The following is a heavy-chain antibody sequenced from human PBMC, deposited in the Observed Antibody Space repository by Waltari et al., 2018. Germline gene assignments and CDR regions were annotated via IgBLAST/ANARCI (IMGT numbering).Heavy chain of an antibody. V-gene: IGHV1-69*13. D-gene: IGHD2-2*02. Sequence: QVQLVQSGAEVKKPGSSVKVSCKASGGPFSSYAISWVRQAPGQGREWMGRSNPSCGTTNYAQKFQGRVTITADKSTSTAYMELSSLRSEDTAVYYCARGRGYCSSTSCYTGWFDPWGQGTLVTVSS. CDR1: GGPFSSYA. CDR2: SNPSCGTT. J-gene: IGHJ5*02. CDR3: ARGRGYCSSTSCYTGWFDP.